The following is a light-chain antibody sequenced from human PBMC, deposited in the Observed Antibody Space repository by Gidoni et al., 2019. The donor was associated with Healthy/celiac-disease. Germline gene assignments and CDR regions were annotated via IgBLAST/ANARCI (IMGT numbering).Light chain of an antibody. Sequence: DIQMTQSPSSLSASVGDRVTITFRASQSISSYLNCYQEKPGKATKLLIYAAYSLQSWVTSRFSGSGSGTDFTLTISRLQPEDFATYYCQQSYSTPFTFGPGTKVDIK. J-gene: IGKJ3*01. CDR1: QSISSY. V-gene: IGKV1-39*01. CDR2: AAY. CDR3: QQSYSTPFT.